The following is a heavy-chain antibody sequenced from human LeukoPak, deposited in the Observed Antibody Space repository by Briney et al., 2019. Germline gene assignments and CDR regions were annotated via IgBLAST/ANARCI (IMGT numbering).Heavy chain of an antibody. V-gene: IGHV1-46*01. D-gene: IGHD6-13*01. CDR2: INPSGGST. Sequence: ASVKVSCKASGGTFSSYAISWVRQAPGQGLEWMGIINPSGGSTSYAQKFQGRVAMTRDTSTSTVYMELSSLSSDDTAVYYCARGLQLSPRSAFDIWGQGTLVTVSS. CDR3: ARGLQLSPRSAFDI. CDR1: GGTFSSYA. J-gene: IGHJ3*02.